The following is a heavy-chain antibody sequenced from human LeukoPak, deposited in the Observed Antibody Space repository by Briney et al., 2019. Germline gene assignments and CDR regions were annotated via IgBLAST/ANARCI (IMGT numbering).Heavy chain of an antibody. CDR3: ARTYMTSARFDP. CDR1: GGSISSGGYY. CDR2: IYYSGST. V-gene: IGHV4-31*03. Sequence: TASETLSLTCTVSGGSISSGGYYWSWIRQHPGKGLEWIGYIYYSGSTNYNPSLKSRVTISVDTSKNQFSLNLSSVTAADTAVYYCARTYMTSARFDPWGQGTLVTVSS. J-gene: IGHJ5*02. D-gene: IGHD2-21*02.